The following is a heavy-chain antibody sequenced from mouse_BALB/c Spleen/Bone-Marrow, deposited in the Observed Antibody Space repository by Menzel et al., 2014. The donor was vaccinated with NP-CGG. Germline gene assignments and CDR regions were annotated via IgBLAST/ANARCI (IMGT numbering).Heavy chain of an antibody. CDR3: ARRGHGFAWFAY. D-gene: IGHD1-2*01. CDR2: ILPGSGST. J-gene: IGHJ3*01. Sequence: VQLQQSGTELMKPGASVKISCKATGYTFSSYWIEWVNQRPGHGLEWIGEILPGSGSTNYNEKFKGKATFTADTSSNTADMQRSSLTSEDSAVYYCARRGHGFAWFAYWGQGTLVTVSA. V-gene: IGHV1-9*01. CDR1: GYTFSSYW.